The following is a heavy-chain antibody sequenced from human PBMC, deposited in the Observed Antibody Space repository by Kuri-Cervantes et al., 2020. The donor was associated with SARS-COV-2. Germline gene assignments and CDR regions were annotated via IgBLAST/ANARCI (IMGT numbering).Heavy chain of an antibody. J-gene: IGHJ4*02. D-gene: IGHD5-12*01. CDR2: IYYSGST. Sequence: SETLSPTCTVSGGSISSSSYYWGWIRQPPGKGLEWIGSIYYSGSTFYNPSLKSRVTISVDTSKNQFSLKLSSVTAADTAVYYCARDRISGYLYFLDYWGRGTLVTVSS. V-gene: IGHV4-39*07. CDR3: ARDRISGYLYFLDY. CDR1: GGSISSSSYY.